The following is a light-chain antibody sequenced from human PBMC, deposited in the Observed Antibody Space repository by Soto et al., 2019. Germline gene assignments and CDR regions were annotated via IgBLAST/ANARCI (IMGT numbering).Light chain of an antibody. V-gene: IGLV2-23*02. CDR1: SSDVGGYNF. Sequence: QSAPTQPASVSGSPGHSITISCTGTSSDVGGYNFVSWYQQKPGKAPKLLIYEVTHRPSGISDRFSGSKSGNMASLTISGLQDEDEASYYCSSYAGSSTFVVFGGGTKLTVL. CDR2: EVT. J-gene: IGLJ2*01. CDR3: SSYAGSSTFVV.